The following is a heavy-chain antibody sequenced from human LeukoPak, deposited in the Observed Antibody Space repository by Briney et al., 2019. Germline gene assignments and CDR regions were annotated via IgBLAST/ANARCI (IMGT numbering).Heavy chain of an antibody. J-gene: IGHJ4*02. CDR1: GGSFSGYY. D-gene: IGHD5-24*01. Sequence: SETLSLTCAVYGGSFSGYYWGWIRQPPGKGLEWIGEINHRGSTNYNPSLKSRVTISVDTSKNQFSLKLSSVTAADTAVYYCARERDGYNYRYPLDYWGQGTLVTVSS. CDR2: INHRGST. V-gene: IGHV4-34*01. CDR3: ARERDGYNYRYPLDY.